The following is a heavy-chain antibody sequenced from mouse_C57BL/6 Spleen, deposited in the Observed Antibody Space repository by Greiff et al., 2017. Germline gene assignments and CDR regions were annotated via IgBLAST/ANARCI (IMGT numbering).Heavy chain of an antibody. CDR1: GYSITSGYY. J-gene: IGHJ1*03. Sequence: DVQLQESGPGLVKPSQSLSLTCSVTGYSITSGYYWNWIRQFPGNKLEWMGYISYDGSNNYNPSLKNRISITRDTSKNQFFLKLNSVTTEDTATYYCAREMGTGTGYFDVWGTGTTVTVSS. CDR2: ISYDGSN. CDR3: AREMGTGTGYFDV. V-gene: IGHV3-6*01. D-gene: IGHD4-1*01.